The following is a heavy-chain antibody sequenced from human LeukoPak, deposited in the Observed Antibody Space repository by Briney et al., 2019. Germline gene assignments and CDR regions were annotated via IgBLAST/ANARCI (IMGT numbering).Heavy chain of an antibody. J-gene: IGHJ4*02. CDR1: GFTFSSYS. Sequence: GGSLRLSCAASGFTFSSYSMNWVRQAPGKGLEWVSYIRSSSTIYYADSVKGRFTISRDNAKNSLYLQMNSLRAEDTAVYYCVRDSGSGSHGIGYWGQGTLVTVSS. D-gene: IGHD1-26*01. CDR3: VRDSGSGSHGIGY. V-gene: IGHV3-48*04. CDR2: IRSSSTI.